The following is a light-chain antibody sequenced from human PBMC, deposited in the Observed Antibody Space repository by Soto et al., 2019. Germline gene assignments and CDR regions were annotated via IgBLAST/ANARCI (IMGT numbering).Light chain of an antibody. Sequence: DIQMTQSPSSLSASVGDRVTITCRASQTITNFLNWYQQKPGKAPKVLIYAASSLQCGVPARFSGSGSGTDFTLTISSLQPEDFATYYCQQSYSTPLTFGGGTKVEIK. V-gene: IGKV1-39*01. CDR1: QTITNF. CDR3: QQSYSTPLT. J-gene: IGKJ4*01. CDR2: AAS.